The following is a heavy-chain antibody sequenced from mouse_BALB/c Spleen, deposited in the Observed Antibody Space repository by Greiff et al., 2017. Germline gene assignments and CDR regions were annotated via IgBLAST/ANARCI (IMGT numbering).Heavy chain of an antibody. CDR1: GFTFSSYT. D-gene: IGHD2-2*01. J-gene: IGHJ4*01. CDR2: ISNGGGST. Sequence: DVQLQESGGGLVQPGGSLKLSCAASGFTFSSYTMSWVRQTPEKRLEWVAYISNGGGSTYYPDTVKGRFTISRDNAKNTLYLQMSSLKSEDTAMYYCARRASTMVTKIYYYAMDYWGQGTSVTVSS. V-gene: IGHV5-12-2*01. CDR3: ARRASTMVTKIYYYAMDY.